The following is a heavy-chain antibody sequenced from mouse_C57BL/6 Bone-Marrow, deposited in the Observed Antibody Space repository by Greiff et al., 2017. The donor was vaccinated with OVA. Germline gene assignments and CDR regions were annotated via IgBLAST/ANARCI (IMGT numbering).Heavy chain of an antibody. V-gene: IGHV1-64*01. Sequence: QVQLQQPGAELVKPGASVKLSCKASGYTFTSYWMHWVKQRPGQGLEWIGMIHPNSGSTNYNEKFKSKATLTVDKSSSTAYMQLSSLTSEDSAVYYCARLGTTVVAPYWYFDVWGTGTTVTVSS. CDR1: GYTFTSYW. CDR3: ARLGTTVVAPYWYFDV. CDR2: IHPNSGST. D-gene: IGHD1-1*01. J-gene: IGHJ1*03.